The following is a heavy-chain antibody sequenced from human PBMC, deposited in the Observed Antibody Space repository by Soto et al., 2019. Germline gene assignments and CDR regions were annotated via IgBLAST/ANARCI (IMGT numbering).Heavy chain of an antibody. D-gene: IGHD3-22*01. CDR1: GFSLSTTGVG. CDR3: AHLSDYYYFDY. V-gene: IGHV2-5*02. J-gene: IGHJ4*02. CDR2: LYWDDDK. Sequence: QITLKESGPTLVRPTQTLTLTCTFSGFSLSTTGVGVGWIRQPPGKALEWLALLYWDDDKRYSPSLKSRLTITKHTSKNQVVFTMTNMDSVDTATYSCAHLSDYYYFDYWGQGTLVTVSS.